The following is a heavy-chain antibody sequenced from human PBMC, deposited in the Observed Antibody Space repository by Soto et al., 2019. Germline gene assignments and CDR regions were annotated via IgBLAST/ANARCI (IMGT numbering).Heavy chain of an antibody. Sequence: LRLACAASGFTLSNYAMNWVRQAPGQGLEWVSSILGSSGYIHYADSVKGRFTVSRDNDRNSLFLQMDSLRAEDTAGYYCAGGLEAHVWGTSPSPHWGQGSPVT. V-gene: IGHV3-21*01. J-gene: IGHJ4*02. CDR3: AGGLEAHVWGTSPSPH. CDR2: ILGSSGYI. CDR1: GFTLSNYA. D-gene: IGHD3-16*01.